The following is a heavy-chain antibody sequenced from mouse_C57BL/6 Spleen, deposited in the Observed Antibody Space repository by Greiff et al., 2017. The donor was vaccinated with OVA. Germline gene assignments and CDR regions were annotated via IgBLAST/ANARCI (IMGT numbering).Heavy chain of an antibody. Sequence: QVQLQQSGAELVKPGASVKLSCKASGYTFTSYWMHWVKQRPGQGLEWIGMIHPNSGSTNYNEKFKSKATLTVDKSSSTAYMQLSSLTSEDSAVYYCARGDYDYDRVWFAYWGHGPLVTVSA. V-gene: IGHV1-64*01. CDR1: GYTFTSYW. CDR2: IHPNSGST. CDR3: ARGDYDYDRVWFAY. D-gene: IGHD2-4*01. J-gene: IGHJ3*01.